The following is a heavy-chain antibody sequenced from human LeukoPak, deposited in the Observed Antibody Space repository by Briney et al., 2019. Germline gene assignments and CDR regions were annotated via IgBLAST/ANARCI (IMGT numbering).Heavy chain of an antibody. D-gene: IGHD2-15*01. CDR1: GGSISSSSYY. Sequence: SETLSLTCNVSGGSISSSSYYWGWIRQPPGKGLEWIGSIYYSGSTYYNPSLKSRVTISVDTSKNQFSLKLSSVTAADTAVYYCARVRRYCSGGSCYDLDYWGQGTLVTVSS. J-gene: IGHJ4*02. CDR2: IYYSGST. V-gene: IGHV4-39*01. CDR3: ARVRRYCSGGSCYDLDY.